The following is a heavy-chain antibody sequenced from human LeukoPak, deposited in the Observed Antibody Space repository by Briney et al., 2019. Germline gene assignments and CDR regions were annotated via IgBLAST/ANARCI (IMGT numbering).Heavy chain of an antibody. J-gene: IGHJ6*03. Sequence: GGSLRLSCAASGFTFSSYAMSWVRQAPGKGLEWVSSISGSGVTTYYADSVKGRFTISRDNSKNTLYLQMNSLRAEDTAVYYCAKGGHCGGDCYTGDYYYMDVWGKGTTVTVSS. CDR1: GFTFSSYA. D-gene: IGHD2-21*02. V-gene: IGHV3-23*01. CDR3: AKGGHCGGDCYTGDYYYMDV. CDR2: ISGSGVTT.